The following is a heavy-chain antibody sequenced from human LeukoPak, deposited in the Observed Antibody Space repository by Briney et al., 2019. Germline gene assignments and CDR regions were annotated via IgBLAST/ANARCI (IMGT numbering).Heavy chain of an antibody. CDR1: GFTVGNNY. Sequence: GGSLRLSCAASGFTVGNNYVSWVRQAPGKGLEWVSGISGSGGTTYYADSVKGRFTISRDNSKNSLSLQVSSLRAEDTAVYYCAKTNGYYSDWGQGTLVTVSS. D-gene: IGHD3-22*01. CDR2: ISGSGGTT. V-gene: IGHV3-23*01. J-gene: IGHJ4*02. CDR3: AKTNGYYSD.